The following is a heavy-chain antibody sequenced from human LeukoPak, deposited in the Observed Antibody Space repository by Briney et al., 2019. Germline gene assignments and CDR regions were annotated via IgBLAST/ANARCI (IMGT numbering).Heavy chain of an antibody. Sequence: PSETLSLTCTVSGGSISSYYWSWIRQPAGKGLEWIGRIHTGGSTNYNPSLKSRVTMSVDTSKNQFSLKLSSVTAADTAVYYCASSISGYGNFDYWGQGTLVTVSS. J-gene: IGHJ4*02. D-gene: IGHD5-12*01. CDR3: ASSISGYGNFDY. CDR1: GGSISSYY. V-gene: IGHV4-4*07. CDR2: IHTGGST.